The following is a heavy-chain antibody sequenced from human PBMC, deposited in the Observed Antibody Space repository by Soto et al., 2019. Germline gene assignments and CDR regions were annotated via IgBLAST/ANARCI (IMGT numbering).Heavy chain of an antibody. J-gene: IGHJ5*02. V-gene: IGHV4-59*01. Sequence: ETLSLTCNVSGGSISNYYWTWVRQSPEKGLEWIGYMYYNGNINYNPSLKSRVTISIDTSKNQFSLTLKSVTAADTAVYYCASGGNWFDPWGQGVLVTVSS. D-gene: IGHD3-16*01. CDR1: GGSISNYY. CDR2: MYYNGNI. CDR3: ASGGNWFDP.